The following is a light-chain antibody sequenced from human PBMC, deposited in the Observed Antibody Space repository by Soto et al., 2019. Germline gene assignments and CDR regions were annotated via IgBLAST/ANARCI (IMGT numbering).Light chain of an antibody. CDR2: AAS. V-gene: IGKV1-39*01. J-gene: IGKJ1*01. CDR1: QSISSN. Sequence: DIQMTQSPSSLSASVGDRVTITCRASQSISSNLNWYQQTPGKAPKLLIYAASSLQSGVPSRFSGSGSGTDFTLTISSPQPEDFAIYYCQQSYSTPWTFGQGTKVEMK. CDR3: QQSYSTPWT.